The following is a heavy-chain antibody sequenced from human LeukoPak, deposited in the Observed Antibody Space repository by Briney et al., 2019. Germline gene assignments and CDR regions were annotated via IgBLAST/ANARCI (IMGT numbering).Heavy chain of an antibody. V-gene: IGHV1-18*01. D-gene: IGHD6-19*01. Sequence: ASVKVSCKASGYTFTSSGISWVRQAPGQGLEWMGWTSAYNGNTNYAQKLQGRVTMTTDTSTSTAYMELRSLRSDDTAVYYCARVWAVAGTGLGAFDIWGQGTMVTVSS. CDR3: ARVWAVAGTGLGAFDI. J-gene: IGHJ3*02. CDR2: TSAYNGNT. CDR1: GYTFTSSG.